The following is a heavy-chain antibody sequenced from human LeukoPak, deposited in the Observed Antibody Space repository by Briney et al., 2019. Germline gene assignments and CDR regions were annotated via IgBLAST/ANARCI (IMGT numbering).Heavy chain of an antibody. D-gene: IGHD3-9*01. J-gene: IGHJ6*02. CDR1: GFTFSSYA. CDR3: AKRREILTGYSYYYYGMDV. Sequence: PGGSLRLSCAASGFTFSSYAMSWVRQAPEKGLEWVSAISGSGGSTYYADSVKGRFTISRDNSKNTLYLQMNSLRAEDTAVYYCAKRREILTGYSYYYYGMDVWGQGTTVTVSS. CDR2: ISGSGGST. V-gene: IGHV3-23*01.